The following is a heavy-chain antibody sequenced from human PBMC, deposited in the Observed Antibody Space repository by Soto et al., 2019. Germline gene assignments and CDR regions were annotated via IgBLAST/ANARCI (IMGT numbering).Heavy chain of an antibody. CDR1: GFIFSDYY. CDR2: ISYDGSNK. V-gene: IGHV3-30*18. Sequence: GGSLRLSCAASGFIFSDYYMSWLRQIPGKGLEWVAVISYDGSNKYYADSVKGRFTISRDNSKNTLYLQMNSLRAEDTAVYYCAKGGDLKAPAPIDYWGQGTLVTVSS. D-gene: IGHD3-16*01. CDR3: AKGGDLKAPAPIDY. J-gene: IGHJ4*02.